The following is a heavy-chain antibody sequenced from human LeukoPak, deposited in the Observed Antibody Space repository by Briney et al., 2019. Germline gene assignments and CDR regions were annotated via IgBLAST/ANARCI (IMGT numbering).Heavy chain of an antibody. CDR2: ISSSSSYI. D-gene: IGHD5-24*01. CDR3: AREKRNPIKEDAFDI. J-gene: IGHJ3*02. Sequence: PGGSLRLSCAASGFTFSSYSMNWVRQAPGKGLEWVSSISSSSSYIYYADSVKGRFTISRDNAKNSLYLQMNSLRAEDTAVYYCAREKRNPIKEDAFDIWGQGTMVTVSS. V-gene: IGHV3-21*01. CDR1: GFTFSSYS.